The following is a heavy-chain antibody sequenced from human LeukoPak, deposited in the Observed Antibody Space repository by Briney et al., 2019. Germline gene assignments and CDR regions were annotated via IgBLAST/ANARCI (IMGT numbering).Heavy chain of an antibody. CDR3: AKAHRVAVAGEFDF. J-gene: IGHJ4*02. CDR2: IKQDGTAT. Sequence: GGSLRLSCAASGFTFSDYWMSWVRQAPGKGLEWVAHIKQDGTATYFVDSVEGRFTISRDNTKNSLYLQMNSLRVEDTAVYFCAKAHRVAVAGEFDFWGQGTLVTVSS. V-gene: IGHV3-7*03. D-gene: IGHD6-19*01. CDR1: GFTFSDYW.